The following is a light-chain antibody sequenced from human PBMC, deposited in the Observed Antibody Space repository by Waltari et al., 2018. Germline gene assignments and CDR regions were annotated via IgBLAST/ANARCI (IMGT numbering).Light chain of an antibody. J-gene: IGLJ2*01. CDR2: EVN. V-gene: IGLV2-23*02. CDR1: SSDVEIYNL. Sequence: QSALTQPASVSGSPGQSITISCTGTSSDVEIYNLVSWYQQHPGKAPKLIIYEVNKRPSRVCTGFSGSKSGNTASLTISGLQAEDEAHYYCCSYAGSSTFVFGGGTKLTVL. CDR3: CSYAGSSTFV.